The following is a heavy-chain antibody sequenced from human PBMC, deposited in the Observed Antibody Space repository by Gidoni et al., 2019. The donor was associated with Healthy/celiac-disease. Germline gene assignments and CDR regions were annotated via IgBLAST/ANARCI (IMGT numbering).Heavy chain of an antibody. CDR2: ISSSSSYI. CDR3: ARDWAGYDFWSGSTPYYFDY. D-gene: IGHD3-3*01. CDR1: GFTFSSYS. J-gene: IGHJ4*02. V-gene: IGHV3-21*01. Sequence: EVQLVESGGGLVKPGGSLRLSCAASGFTFSSYSMNWVRQAPGKGLEWVSSISSSSSYIYYADSVKGRFTISRDNAKNSLYLQMNSLRAEDTAVYYCARDWAGYDFWSGSTPYYFDYWGQGTLVTVSS.